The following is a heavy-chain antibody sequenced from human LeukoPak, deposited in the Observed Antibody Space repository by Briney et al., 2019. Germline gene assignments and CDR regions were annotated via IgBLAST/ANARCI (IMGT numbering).Heavy chain of an antibody. D-gene: IGHD3-10*01. CDR3: ARDSGDYYGSGSYRY. CDR1: GFTVSRNY. V-gene: IGHV3-48*03. Sequence: GGSLRLSCAASGFTVSRNYMNWVRQAPGKGLEWVSYISSSGSTIYYADSVKGRFTISRDNAKNSLYLQMNSLRAEDTAVYYCARDSGDYYGSGSYRYWGQGTLVTVSS. CDR2: ISSSGSTI. J-gene: IGHJ4*02.